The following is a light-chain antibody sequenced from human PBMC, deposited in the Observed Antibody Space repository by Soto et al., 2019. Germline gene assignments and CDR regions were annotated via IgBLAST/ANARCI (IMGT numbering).Light chain of an antibody. Sequence: QSVLTQPPSVSGAPGQRVTISCTGSSSNIGAGYDVHWYQQLPGTAPKLLIYGNSNRPSGVPDRFSGSKSGTSASLAITGRQAEDEADYYCQSYDSSLSVVLFGGGTQLTVL. J-gene: IGLJ2*01. CDR1: SSNIGAGYD. CDR2: GNS. CDR3: QSYDSSLSVVL. V-gene: IGLV1-40*01.